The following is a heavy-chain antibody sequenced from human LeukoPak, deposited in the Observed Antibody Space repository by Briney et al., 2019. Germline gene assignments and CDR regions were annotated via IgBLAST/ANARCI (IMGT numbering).Heavy chain of an antibody. Sequence: PTGGSLRLSCAASGFTFDDYGMSWVRQAPGKGLEWVSGINWNGGSTGYADSVKGRFTISRDNAKNSLYLQMNSLRAEDTALYYCATEPYYYDSSARDDYYYGMDVWGQGTTVTVSS. D-gene: IGHD3-22*01. V-gene: IGHV3-20*04. CDR2: INWNGGST. CDR3: ATEPYYYDSSARDDYYYGMDV. CDR1: GFTFDDYG. J-gene: IGHJ6*02.